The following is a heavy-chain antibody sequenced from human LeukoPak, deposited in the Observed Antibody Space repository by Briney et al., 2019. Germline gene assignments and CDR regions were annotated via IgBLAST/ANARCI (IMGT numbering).Heavy chain of an antibody. J-gene: IGHJ4*02. CDR1: GFTFSSYG. V-gene: IGHV3-33*01. Sequence: PGGSLRLSCAASGFTFSSYGMHWVRQAPGKGLEWVAVIWYDGSNKYYADSVKGRFTISRDNSKNTVYLQMNSLRAEDTAVYYCARDRNWGRFDYWGQGTLVTVSS. D-gene: IGHD7-27*01. CDR3: ARDRNWGRFDY. CDR2: IWYDGSNK.